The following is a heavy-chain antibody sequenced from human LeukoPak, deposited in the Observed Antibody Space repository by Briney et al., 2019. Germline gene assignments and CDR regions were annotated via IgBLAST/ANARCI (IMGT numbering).Heavy chain of an antibody. CDR2: INHSGGT. V-gene: IGHV4-34*01. D-gene: IGHD3-16*01. J-gene: IGHJ5*02. CDR1: GGSFSGYY. CDR3: ARVRDYDR. Sequence: SETLSLTCAVYGGSFSGYYWSWIRQPPGKGLEWIGEINHSGGTNYNPSLKSRVTISVDASKDASKSQFSLELSSVTAADTAVYYCARVRDYDRWGQGTLVTVSS.